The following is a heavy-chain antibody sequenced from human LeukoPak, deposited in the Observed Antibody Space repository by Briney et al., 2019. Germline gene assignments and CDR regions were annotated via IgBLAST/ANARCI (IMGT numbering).Heavy chain of an antibody. CDR1: GFTFSSFW. J-gene: IGHJ4*02. CDR3: GRGVGRSLLFDS. CDR2: IKQDGSEK. Sequence: GGSLRLSCGASGFTFSSFWMTGVRQTPGKGVEWLANIKQDGSEKYYVDSVKGRFTISRDNAKNSLYLQMNSLRAEDTAVYYCGRGVGRSLLFDSWGQGTLDTVSS. V-gene: IGHV3-7*01.